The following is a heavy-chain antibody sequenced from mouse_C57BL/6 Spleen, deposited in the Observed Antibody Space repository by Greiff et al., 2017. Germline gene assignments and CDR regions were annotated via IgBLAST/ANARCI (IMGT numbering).Heavy chain of an antibody. Sequence: DVHLVESGGGLVKPGGSLKLSCAASGFTFSSYTMSWVRQTPEKRLEWVATISGGGGNTYYPDSVKGRFTISRDNAKNTLYLQMSSLRSEDTALYYCAGYTAWFAYWGQGTLVTVSA. D-gene: IGHD2-2*01. CDR1: GFTFSSYT. J-gene: IGHJ3*01. CDR3: AGYTAWFAY. V-gene: IGHV5-9*01. CDR2: ISGGGGNT.